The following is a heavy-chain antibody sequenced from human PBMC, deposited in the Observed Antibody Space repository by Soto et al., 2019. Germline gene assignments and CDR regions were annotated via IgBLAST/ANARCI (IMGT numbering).Heavy chain of an antibody. V-gene: IGHV3-23*01. CDR2: ISGSGGST. Sequence: EVQLLESGGGLVQPGGSLRLSCAASGFTFSSYAMSWVRQAPGKGLEWVSAISGSGGSTYYADSVKGQFTISRDNSKNTLYLQMNSLRAEDTAVYYCAKDPHTAGYSSGWYVSHFDYWGQGTLVTVSS. CDR1: GFTFSSYA. J-gene: IGHJ4*02. D-gene: IGHD6-19*01. CDR3: AKDPHTAGYSSGWYVSHFDY.